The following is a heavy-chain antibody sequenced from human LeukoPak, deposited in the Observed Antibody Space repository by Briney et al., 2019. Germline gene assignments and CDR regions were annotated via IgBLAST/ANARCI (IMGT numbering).Heavy chain of an antibody. CDR3: ARQGGYCSGGSCYLDPMRDAFDI. V-gene: IGHV4-38-2*01. D-gene: IGHD2-15*01. Sequence: SETLSLTCAVSGYSISSGYYWGWIRQPPGKGLEWIGSIYHSGSTYYNPSLKSRVTISVDTSKNQFSLKLSSVTAADTAVYYCARQGGYCSGGSCYLDPMRDAFDIWGQGTMVTVSS. J-gene: IGHJ3*02. CDR2: IYHSGST. CDR1: GYSISSGYY.